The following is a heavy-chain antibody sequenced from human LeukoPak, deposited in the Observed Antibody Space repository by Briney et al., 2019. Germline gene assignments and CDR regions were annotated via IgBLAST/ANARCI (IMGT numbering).Heavy chain of an antibody. J-gene: IGHJ3*02. CDR3: ASVVGGYYPPVEGFDI. CDR1: GFTFSSCW. V-gene: IGHV3-74*01. CDR2: INSDGSTT. D-gene: IGHD3-3*01. Sequence: AGSLRLSCAAPGFTFSSCWMHWVRQAPGKGLVWVSRINSDGSTTNYADSVKGRFTISRDNAKNTLYLQMNSLRAEDTAVYFCASVVGGYYPPVEGFDIWGQGTMVTVSS.